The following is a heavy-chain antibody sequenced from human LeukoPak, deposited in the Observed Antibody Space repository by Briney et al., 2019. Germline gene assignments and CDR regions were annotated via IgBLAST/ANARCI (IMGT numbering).Heavy chain of an antibody. V-gene: IGHV3-23*01. J-gene: IGHJ3*02. Sequence: GGSLRLSCVASGFTFNNYAMSWVRQTPGRGLEWVSAMSGSDTSTYYVDSVKGRFTISRDNSKNTLYLQMNSLRAEDTAVYYCAKEVVPAAMRAFDIWGQGTMVTVSS. CDR3: AKEVVPAAMRAFDI. D-gene: IGHD2-2*01. CDR1: GFTFNNYA. CDR2: MSGSDTST.